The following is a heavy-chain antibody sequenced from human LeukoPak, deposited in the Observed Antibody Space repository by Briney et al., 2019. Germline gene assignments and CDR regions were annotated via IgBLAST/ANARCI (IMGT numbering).Heavy chain of an antibody. Sequence: GGSLRLSCAASGFTFSSHSMNWVRQAPGKGLEWVSSISSSSSYIYYADSVKGRFTISRDNAKNSLYLQMNSLRAEDTAVYYCARDICSSTSCYGAQMAFDIWGQGTMVTVSS. D-gene: IGHD2-2*01. CDR3: ARDICSSTSCYGAQMAFDI. J-gene: IGHJ3*02. V-gene: IGHV3-21*01. CDR1: GFTFSSHS. CDR2: ISSSSSYI.